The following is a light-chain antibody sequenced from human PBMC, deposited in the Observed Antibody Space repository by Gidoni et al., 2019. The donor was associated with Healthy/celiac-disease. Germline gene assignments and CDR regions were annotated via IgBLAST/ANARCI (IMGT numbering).Light chain of an antibody. Sequence: DIVMTQSLLSLPVTPGEPASISCRSSQSLLHSNGYNYLDWYLQKSGQSPRLLIYLGSSRASGGPDRCTVSGSGTDFTLKISSVEAEDVGVYYCMQALQTPSTFGQGTKLEIK. J-gene: IGKJ2*01. CDR3: MQALQTPST. V-gene: IGKV2-28*01. CDR2: LGS. CDR1: QSLLHSNGYNY.